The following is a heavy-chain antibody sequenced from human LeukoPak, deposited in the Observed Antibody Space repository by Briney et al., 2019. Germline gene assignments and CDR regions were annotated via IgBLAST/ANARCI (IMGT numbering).Heavy chain of an antibody. Sequence: PGGSLRLSCVASGFAFSSYWMSWVRQAPGRGLELVANISPEGSGKYCVDSVKGRFAISRDNAKRSLYLQMNSLRAEDTAVYYCANQAYSQFDYWGQETLVTVSS. CDR1: GFAFSSYW. D-gene: IGHD4-11*01. J-gene: IGHJ4*02. CDR3: ANQAYSQFDY. V-gene: IGHV3-7*01. CDR2: ISPEGSGK.